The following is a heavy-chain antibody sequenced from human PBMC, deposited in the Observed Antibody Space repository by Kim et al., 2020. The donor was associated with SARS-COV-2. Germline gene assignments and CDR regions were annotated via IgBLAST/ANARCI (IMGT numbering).Heavy chain of an antibody. CDR1: GGSISSYY. J-gene: IGHJ2*01. V-gene: IGHV4-59*01. D-gene: IGHD4-17*01. Sequence: SETLSLTCTVSGGSISSYYWSWIRQPPGKGLEWIGYIYYSGSTNYNPSLKSRVTISVDTSKNQFSLKLSSVTAADTAVYYCARAYGDYNSRYFDLWGRGTLVTVSS. CDR2: IYYSGST. CDR3: ARAYGDYNSRYFDL.